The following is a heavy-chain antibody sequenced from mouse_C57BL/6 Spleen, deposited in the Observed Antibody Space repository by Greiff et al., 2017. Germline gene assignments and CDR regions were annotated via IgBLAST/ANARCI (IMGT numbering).Heavy chain of an antibody. CDR1: GYTFTDYY. Sequence: EVKVVESGPVLVKPGASVKMSCKASGYTFTDYYMNWVKQSHGKSLEWIGVINPYNGGTSYNQKFKGKATLTVDKSSSTACMELNSLTSEDSAVYYFARNYYSNRDYWGQGTSVTVSS. D-gene: IGHD2-5*01. CDR2: INPYNGGT. V-gene: IGHV1-19*01. J-gene: IGHJ4*01. CDR3: ARNYYSNRDY.